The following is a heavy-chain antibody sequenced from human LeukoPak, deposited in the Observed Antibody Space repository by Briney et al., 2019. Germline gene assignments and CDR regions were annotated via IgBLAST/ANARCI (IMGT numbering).Heavy chain of an antibody. Sequence: GGSLRLSCAASGFTFSSYSMNWVRQAPGKGLEWVAVISDDGSNIHYADSVEGRFTISRDNAKNSLYLQMNSLRAEDTGVYYCANHFACGSTSCPPFDYWGQGTLVTVSA. J-gene: IGHJ4*02. V-gene: IGHV3-30*18. D-gene: IGHD2-2*01. CDR1: GFTFSSYS. CDR3: ANHFACGSTSCPPFDY. CDR2: ISDDGSNI.